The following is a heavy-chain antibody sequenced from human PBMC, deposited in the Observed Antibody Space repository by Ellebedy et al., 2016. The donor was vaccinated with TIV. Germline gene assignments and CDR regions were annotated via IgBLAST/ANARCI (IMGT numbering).Heavy chain of an antibody. CDR2: ISYDGSNK. Sequence: GGSLRLSXAASGFTFSTYGMHWVRQAPGKGLEWVAVISYDGSNKFYADSVKGRFTISRDNSKNTFYLHTSSLRAEDTAVYYCAKDGIHYYSSGSFIDHWGQGTLVTVSS. D-gene: IGHD3-10*01. CDR3: AKDGIHYYSSGSFIDH. J-gene: IGHJ4*02. CDR1: GFTFSTYG. V-gene: IGHV3-30*18.